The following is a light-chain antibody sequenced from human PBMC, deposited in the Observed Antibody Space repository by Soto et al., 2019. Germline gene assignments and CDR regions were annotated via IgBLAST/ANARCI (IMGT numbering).Light chain of an antibody. J-gene: IGKJ4*01. CDR1: QSVSSN. V-gene: IGKV3-15*01. CDR2: DAS. Sequence: EIVMTQSPATLSVSPGERATLSCRASQSVSSNLAWYQQKPGQTPRLLIYDASSRATGIPARFSGSGSGTDFTLTISSLQSEDFAVHYCQQYNNWPHTFGGGTNVEIK. CDR3: QQYNNWPHT.